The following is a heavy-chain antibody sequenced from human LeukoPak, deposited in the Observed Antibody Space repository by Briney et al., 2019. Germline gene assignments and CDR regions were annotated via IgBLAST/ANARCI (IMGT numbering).Heavy chain of an antibody. Sequence: SETLSLTCTVSGGSISSYYWSWIRQPPGKGLEWTGEINHSGSTNYNPSLKSRVTISVDTSKNQFSLKLSSVTAADTAVYYCARATLLRYFDWLHSVGPYNWFDPWGQGTLVTVSS. CDR2: INHSGST. D-gene: IGHD3-9*01. J-gene: IGHJ5*02. CDR1: GGSISSYY. CDR3: ARATLLRYFDWLHSVGPYNWFDP. V-gene: IGHV4-34*01.